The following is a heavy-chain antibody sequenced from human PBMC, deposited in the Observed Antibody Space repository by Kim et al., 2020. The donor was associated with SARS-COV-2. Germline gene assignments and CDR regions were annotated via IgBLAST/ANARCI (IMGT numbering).Heavy chain of an antibody. CDR1: GGSISSNRYY. CDR2: IYYSGTT. CDR3: AGTLEWEAQLYDY. V-gene: IGHV4-39*01. D-gene: IGHD1-26*01. J-gene: IGHJ4*02. Sequence: SETLSLTCTVYGGSISSNRYYWGWVRQTPETGLEWIGSIYYSGTTYYNPSLESRVTISINTSKNQFSLKLSSVTAADTAVYYCAGTLEWEAQLYDYWGQGTLVIVSS.